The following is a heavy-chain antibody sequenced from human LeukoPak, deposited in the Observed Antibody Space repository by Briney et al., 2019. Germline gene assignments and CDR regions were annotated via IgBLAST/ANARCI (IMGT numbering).Heavy chain of an antibody. J-gene: IGHJ6*03. CDR2: IYSGGST. V-gene: IGHV3-66*01. CDR3: AREYMDV. CDR1: EFSVGSSY. Sequence: PGGSLRLSCAASEFSVGSSYMTWVRQAPGKGLEWVSLIYSGGSTYYADSVKGRFTISRDNSKNTLYLQMSSLRAEDTAVYYCAREYMDVWGKGTTVSISS.